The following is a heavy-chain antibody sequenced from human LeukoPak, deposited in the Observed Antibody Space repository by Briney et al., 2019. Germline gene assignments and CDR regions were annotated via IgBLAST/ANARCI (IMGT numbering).Heavy chain of an antibody. Sequence: ASVKVSSKASGYTFTIYSISWVRQAPGQGLEWMGWISAYNGNTIYAQKVKGRVTMTTDTSTSTAYMGMRSLKSDDTAVYYCARASYCSGGSCYSDYWGQGTLVTVSS. D-gene: IGHD2-15*01. CDR2: ISAYNGNT. J-gene: IGHJ4*02. V-gene: IGHV1-18*01. CDR3: ARASYCSGGSCYSDY. CDR1: GYTFTIYS.